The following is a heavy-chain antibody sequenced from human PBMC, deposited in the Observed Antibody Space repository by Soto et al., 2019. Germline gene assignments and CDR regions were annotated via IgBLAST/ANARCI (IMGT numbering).Heavy chain of an antibody. Sequence: ASVKVSCKASGYTFTSYDINWVRQATGQGLEWMGWMNPNSGNTGYAQKFQGRVTMTRNTSISTAYMELSSLRSEDTAVYYCARRISITMMGTSPPAFDIWGQGTMVTVSS. CDR2: MNPNSGNT. J-gene: IGHJ3*02. CDR3: ARRISITMMGTSPPAFDI. V-gene: IGHV1-8*01. CDR1: GYTFTSYD. D-gene: IGHD3-22*01.